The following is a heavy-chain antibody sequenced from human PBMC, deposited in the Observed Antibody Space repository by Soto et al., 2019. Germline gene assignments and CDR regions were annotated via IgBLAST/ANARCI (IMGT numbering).Heavy chain of an antibody. J-gene: IGHJ6*02. CDR3: ARDLLWFGDTEGYYYYYGMDV. CDR1: GYTFTGYY. Sequence: GASVKVSCKASGYTFTGYYMHWLRQAPGQGLEWMGWINPNSGGTNYAQKFQGRVTMTRDTSISTAYMELSRLRSDDTAVYYCARDLLWFGDTEGYYYYYGMDVWGQGTTVTVSS. CDR2: INPNSGGT. V-gene: IGHV1-2*02. D-gene: IGHD3-10*01.